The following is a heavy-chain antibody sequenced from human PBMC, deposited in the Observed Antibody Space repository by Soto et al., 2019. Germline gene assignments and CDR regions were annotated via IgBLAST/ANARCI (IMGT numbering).Heavy chain of an antibody. CDR2: INPNSGGT. V-gene: IGHV1-2*02. Sequence: GASVKVSCKASGYTFTGYYMHWVRQAPGQGLEWMGWINPNSGGTNYAQKFQGRVTMTRDTSISTAYMELSRLRSDDTAVYYCARDXITIFGVVIYTPYGMDVWGQGTTVTVSS. D-gene: IGHD3-3*01. CDR3: ARDXITIFGVVIYTPYGMDV. J-gene: IGHJ6*02. CDR1: GYTFTGYY.